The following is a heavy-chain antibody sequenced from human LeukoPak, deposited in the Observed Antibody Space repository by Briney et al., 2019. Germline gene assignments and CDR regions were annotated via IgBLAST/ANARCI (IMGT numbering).Heavy chain of an antibody. D-gene: IGHD1-26*01. J-gene: IGHJ3*02. V-gene: IGHV3-30*02. Sequence: GGSLRLSCAASGLPFSTYGMHWVRQAPGKGLEWVAFIRYDGSNKYYADSVKGRFTISRDNSKNTLYLQMNSLRAEDTAVYYCAKDGFPPAQATFDIWGQGTMVTASS. CDR1: GLPFSTYG. CDR2: IRYDGSNK. CDR3: AKDGFPPAQATFDI.